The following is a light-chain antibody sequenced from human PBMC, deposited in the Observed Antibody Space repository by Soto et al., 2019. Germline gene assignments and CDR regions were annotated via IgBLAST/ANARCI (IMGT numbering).Light chain of an antibody. Sequence: EIVLTQSPGILSLSPGERATLSCRASQTIVNNFLAWYQQKPGQAPRLLVDDASRRAAGIPDRFSGGGSGTDFTLTITRLEPEDFAVYYCQQCATSPRTFGQGTKLEIK. CDR2: DAS. CDR1: QTIVNNF. V-gene: IGKV3-20*01. CDR3: QQCATSPRT. J-gene: IGKJ1*01.